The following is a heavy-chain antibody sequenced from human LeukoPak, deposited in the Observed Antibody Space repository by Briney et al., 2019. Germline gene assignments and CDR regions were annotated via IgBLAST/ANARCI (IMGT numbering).Heavy chain of an antibody. CDR3: ARSRDTPTYDILTGYYYYFDY. CDR2: IYYSGST. CDR1: GGSFSGYY. V-gene: IGHV4-59*08. D-gene: IGHD3-9*01. J-gene: IGHJ4*02. Sequence: SETLSLTCAVYGGSFSGYYWNWIRQPPGKGLEWIGYIYYSGSTNYNPSLKSRVTISVDTSKNQFSLKLSSVTAADTAVYYCARSRDTPTYDILTGYYYYFDYWGQGTLVTVSS.